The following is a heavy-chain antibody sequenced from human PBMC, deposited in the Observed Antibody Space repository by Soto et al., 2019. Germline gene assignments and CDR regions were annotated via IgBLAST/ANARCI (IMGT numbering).Heavy chain of an antibody. V-gene: IGHV3-23*01. D-gene: IGHD6-19*01. Sequence: EVQLLESGGGLVQPGGSLRLSCAASGFTFSSYAMSWVRQAPGKGLEWVSAISGSGGTTYCADSVKGRFTFSRDNSKNTLYLQMNSLRAEDTAVYYCAKTANGWFSAFDIWGQGTMVTVSS. CDR1: GFTFSSYA. CDR3: AKTANGWFSAFDI. CDR2: ISGSGGTT. J-gene: IGHJ3*02.